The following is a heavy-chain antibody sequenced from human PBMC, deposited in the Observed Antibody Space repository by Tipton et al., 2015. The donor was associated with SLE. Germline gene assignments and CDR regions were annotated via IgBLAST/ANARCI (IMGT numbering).Heavy chain of an antibody. CDR2: IYYSGST. CDR3: ARRKLGATTYDAFDI. V-gene: IGHV4-59*01. Sequence: TLSLTCAVYGGSFSGYYWSWIRQPPGKGLEWIGYIYYSGSTNYNPSLKSRVTISVDTSKNQFSLKLSSVTAADTAVYYCARRKLGATTYDAFDIWGQGTMVTVSS. CDR1: GGSFSGYY. D-gene: IGHD1-26*01. J-gene: IGHJ3*02.